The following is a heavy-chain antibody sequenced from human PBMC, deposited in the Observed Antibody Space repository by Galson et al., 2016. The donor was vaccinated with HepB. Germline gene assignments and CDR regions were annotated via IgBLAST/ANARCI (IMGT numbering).Heavy chain of an antibody. D-gene: IGHD6-13*01. Sequence: SLRLSCAASGFTFSDYYMSWIRQAPGKGLQWVSYISSRSGFYTNYADSVKGRFTISRDNAKNSLYLHMNSLRVEDTAAYFCAREPYSSSWFDYWGQGTLVTVSS. V-gene: IGHV3-11*06. CDR1: GFTFSDYY. CDR2: ISSRSGFYT. CDR3: AREPYSSSWFDY. J-gene: IGHJ5*01.